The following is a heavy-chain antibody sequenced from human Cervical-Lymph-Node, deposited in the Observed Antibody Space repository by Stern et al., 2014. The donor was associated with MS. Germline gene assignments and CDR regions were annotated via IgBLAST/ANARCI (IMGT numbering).Heavy chain of an antibody. CDR2: TFYSGST. CDR3: AREGGSNSAGYFDL. CDR1: GDSISRSY. D-gene: IGHD3-10*01. J-gene: IGHJ2*01. V-gene: IGHV4-59*01. Sequence: QVQLQQSGPGLVKPSETLSLTCTVSGDSISRSYWSWIRQPPGKGLEWIAYTFYSGSTKYNPSLQGRVTISLDTSQKQVSLQMTSVTAADTAVYYCAREGGSNSAGYFDLWGRGTLVTVSS.